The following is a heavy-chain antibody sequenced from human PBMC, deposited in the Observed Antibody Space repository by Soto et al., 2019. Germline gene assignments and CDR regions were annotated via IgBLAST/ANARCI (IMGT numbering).Heavy chain of an antibody. CDR3: ARDSRLYCTNGVCPLPY. CDR2: IDAGNGNT. CDR1: GYTFTSYA. Sequence: ASVKVSCKASGYTFTSYAMHWVRQAPGQRLEWMGWIDAGNGNTKYSQKFQGRVTITRDTSASTAYMELSSLRSEDTAVYYCARDSRLYCTNGVCPLPYWGQGTLVTVSS. J-gene: IGHJ4*02. V-gene: IGHV1-3*01. D-gene: IGHD2-8*01.